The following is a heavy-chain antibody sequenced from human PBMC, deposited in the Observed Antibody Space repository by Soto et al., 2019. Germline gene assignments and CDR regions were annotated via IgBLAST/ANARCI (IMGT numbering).Heavy chain of an antibody. Sequence: GASVKVSCKASGYTFTSYAMHWVRQAPGQRLEWMGWIIAGNGNTKYSQKFQGRVTITGDKSTSTAYMELSSLRSEDTAVYYCAFSMVRGVIVWYFDYWGQGTLVTVSS. V-gene: IGHV1-3*01. CDR3: AFSMVRGVIVWYFDY. D-gene: IGHD3-10*01. CDR2: IIAGNGNT. J-gene: IGHJ4*02. CDR1: GYTFTSYA.